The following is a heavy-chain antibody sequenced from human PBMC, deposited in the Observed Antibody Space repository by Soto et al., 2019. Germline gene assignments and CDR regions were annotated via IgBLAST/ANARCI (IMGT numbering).Heavy chain of an antibody. J-gene: IGHJ4*02. CDR3: AKVYSDFWSGYPYYFDY. D-gene: IGHD3-3*01. CDR2: ISGSGGST. CDR1: GFTFSSFA. Sequence: GSLRLSCAASGFTFSSFAMSWVRQPAGKWLEWVSTISGSGGSTYYADSVKGRFTISRDNSKNTLYLQMNSLRAEDTAVYYCAKVYSDFWSGYPYYFDYWGQGTLVTVSS. V-gene: IGHV3-23*01.